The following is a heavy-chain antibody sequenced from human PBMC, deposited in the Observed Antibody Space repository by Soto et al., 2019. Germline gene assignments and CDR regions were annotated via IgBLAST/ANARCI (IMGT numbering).Heavy chain of an antibody. Sequence: GGSLRRSCAASGFTFSTYWMQWVRQVPGEGLMWVSSISENGGITAYADSVKGRFTISRDNAKNTLYLQMNGLRVEDTAIYYCAREYYSSGTHWGQGTLVTVSS. J-gene: IGHJ1*01. CDR3: AREYYSSGTH. D-gene: IGHD3-10*01. V-gene: IGHV3-74*01. CDR1: GFTFSTYW. CDR2: ISENGGIT.